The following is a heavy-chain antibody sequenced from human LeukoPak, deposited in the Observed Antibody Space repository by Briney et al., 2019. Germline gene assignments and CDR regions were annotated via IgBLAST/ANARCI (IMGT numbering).Heavy chain of an antibody. Sequence: GGSLRLSCAASGFTFSSHSMSWVRQAPGKGLEWVSGISGSGGSTYYADSVKGRFTISRDNSKNTLYLQMNSLRAEDTAVYYCAKDGARSFDQFFTIFHFDYWGQGTLVTVSS. CDR2: ISGSGGST. V-gene: IGHV3-23*01. J-gene: IGHJ4*02. D-gene: IGHD3-3*01. CDR1: GFTFSSHS. CDR3: AKDGARSFDQFFTIFHFDY.